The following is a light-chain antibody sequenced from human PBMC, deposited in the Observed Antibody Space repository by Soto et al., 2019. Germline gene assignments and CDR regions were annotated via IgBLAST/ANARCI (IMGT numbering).Light chain of an antibody. Sequence: EIVLTQSPGTLSLSPEQRVTLSCRASQSVSSNYLAWYQQKPGQAPRLLIYGESNRATGVPDRFSGTGSGTDFTLTISRLAPEDFAVYYCHHYGGSLYTFGQGTKLEIK. CDR3: HHYGGSLYT. CDR1: QSVSSNY. CDR2: GES. J-gene: IGKJ2*01. V-gene: IGKV3-20*01.